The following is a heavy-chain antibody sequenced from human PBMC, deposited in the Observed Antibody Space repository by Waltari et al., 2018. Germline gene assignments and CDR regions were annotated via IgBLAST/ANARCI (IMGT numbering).Heavy chain of an antibody. CDR3: ARDSTGRSSSWYDY. D-gene: IGHD6-13*01. Sequence: QVQLQESGPGLVKPSETLSLTCTVSGGSISSYYWSCIRQPPGKGLEWIGYIYYSGSTNYNPSLKSRVTISVDTSKNQFSLKLSSVTAADTAVYYCARDSTGRSSSWYDYWGQGTLVTVSS. CDR2: IYYSGST. J-gene: IGHJ4*02. V-gene: IGHV4-59*01. CDR1: GGSISSYY.